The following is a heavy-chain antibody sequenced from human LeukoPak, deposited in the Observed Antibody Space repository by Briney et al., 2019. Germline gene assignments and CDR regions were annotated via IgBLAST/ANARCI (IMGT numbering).Heavy chain of an antibody. Sequence: SESLSLTCTVSGGSLSSYYWSWLRQAPGKGLEWIGYIYYSGSTTYNPSLRSRVTISVDTSKNQFSLKLSSVTAADTAVYYCASFTVVTQYWGQGTLVTVSS. D-gene: IGHD4-23*01. CDR1: GGSLSSYY. J-gene: IGHJ4*02. CDR3: ASFTVVTQY. CDR2: IYYSGST. V-gene: IGHV4-59*01.